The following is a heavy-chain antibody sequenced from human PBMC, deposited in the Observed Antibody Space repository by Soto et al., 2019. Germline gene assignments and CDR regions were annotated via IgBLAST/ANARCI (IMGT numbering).Heavy chain of an antibody. CDR3: ARGKLSDYVWGSYSYHFDY. D-gene: IGHD3-16*02. CDR1: GGSFSVYY. CDR2: INHSGST. Sequence: SETLSLTCAVYGGSFSVYYWSLIRQPPGKGLEWIGEINHSGSTNYNPSLKSRVTISVDTSKNQFSLKLSSVTAADTAVYYCARGKLSDYVWGSYSYHFDYWGQVPVVPASS. V-gene: IGHV4-34*01. J-gene: IGHJ4*02.